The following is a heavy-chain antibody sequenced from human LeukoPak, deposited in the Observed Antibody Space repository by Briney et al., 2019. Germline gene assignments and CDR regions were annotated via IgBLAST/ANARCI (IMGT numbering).Heavy chain of an antibody. Sequence: ASVKVSCKASGYTFTGYYMHWVRQAPGQGLEWMGRINPNSGGTNYAQKFQGRVTMTRDTSISTAYMELSRLRSDDTAVYYCARIYYYDSSGSLDYWGQGTLVTVSS. CDR1: GYTFTGYY. D-gene: IGHD3-22*01. V-gene: IGHV1-2*06. CDR2: INPNSGGT. CDR3: ARIYYYDSSGSLDY. J-gene: IGHJ4*02.